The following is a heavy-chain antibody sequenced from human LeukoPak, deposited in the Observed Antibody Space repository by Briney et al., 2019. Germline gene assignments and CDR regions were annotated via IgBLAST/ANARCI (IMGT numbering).Heavy chain of an antibody. Sequence: QSGGSLRLSCAASGFTFSSHAMHWVRQAPGKGLEWVAFIWSEGSNKYYADSVRGRFTISRDNSKNTLYLQINSLRAEDTAVYYCARDLYSVSSWSAYDSWGQGILVTVSS. J-gene: IGHJ4*02. D-gene: IGHD5/OR15-5a*01. CDR3: ARDLYSVSSWSAYDS. V-gene: IGHV3-33*01. CDR1: GFTFSSHA. CDR2: IWSEGSNK.